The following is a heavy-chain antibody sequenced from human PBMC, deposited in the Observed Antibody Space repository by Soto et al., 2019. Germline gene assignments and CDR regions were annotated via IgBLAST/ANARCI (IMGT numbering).Heavy chain of an antibody. V-gene: IGHV1-24*01. J-gene: IGHJ6*02. CDR1: GYALTAFS. Sequence: ASVQVSCQVSGYALTAFSMHWVRLAPGKGLEWMGSFDPEYGGTIYAQKFQGRVTMTEDTSTDTAYMELSSLRFEDTAVYFCTTANLNYAMDVWGQGITVTVSS. CDR2: FDPEYGGT. CDR3: TTANLNYAMDV.